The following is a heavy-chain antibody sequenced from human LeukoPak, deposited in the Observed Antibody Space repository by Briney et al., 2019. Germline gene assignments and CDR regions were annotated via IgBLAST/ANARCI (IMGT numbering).Heavy chain of an antibody. CDR3: ARESPRYFDWLSAYYYYYGMDV. Sequence: ASVKVSCKASGYTFTSYGVSWVRQAPGQGLEWMGWISAYNGNTNYAQKLQGRVTMTTDTSTSTAYMELRSLRSDDTAVYYCARESPRYFDWLSAYYYYYGMDVWGQGTTVTVSS. CDR1: GYTFTSYG. CDR2: ISAYNGNT. D-gene: IGHD3-9*01. J-gene: IGHJ6*02. V-gene: IGHV1-18*01.